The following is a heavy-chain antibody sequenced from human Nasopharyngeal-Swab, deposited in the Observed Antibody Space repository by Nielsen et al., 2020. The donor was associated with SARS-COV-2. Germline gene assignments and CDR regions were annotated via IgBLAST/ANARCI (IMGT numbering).Heavy chain of an antibody. V-gene: IGHV3-30-3*01. CDR2: ISYDGSNK. D-gene: IGHD4-17*01. Sequence: GGSLRLSCAASGFTFSSYAMHWVRQAPGKGLEWVAVISYDGSNKYYADSVKGRFTISRDNSKTTLYLQMNSLRAEDTAVYYCARDMWYGDGGMDVWGQGTTVTVSS. CDR3: ARDMWYGDGGMDV. J-gene: IGHJ6*02. CDR1: GFTFSSYA.